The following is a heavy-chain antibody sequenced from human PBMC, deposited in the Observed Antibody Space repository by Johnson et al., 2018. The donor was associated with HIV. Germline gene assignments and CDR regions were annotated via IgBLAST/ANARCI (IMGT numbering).Heavy chain of an antibody. CDR2: IKSVSDDETT. CDR1: GFTFTNAW. CDR3: TTPGDRWYTLVGEAAFDI. D-gene: IGHD2-15*01. J-gene: IGHJ3*02. Sequence: VQLVESGGGLVKPGGSLRLSCVASGFTFTNAWMSWVRQAPGKGLEWVGRIKSVSDDETTDYGSPVKGRFTISRDDSSNTLYLQMNGLKTEDTAVYYCTTPGDRWYTLVGEAAFDIWGQGTMVTVSS. V-gene: IGHV3-15*01.